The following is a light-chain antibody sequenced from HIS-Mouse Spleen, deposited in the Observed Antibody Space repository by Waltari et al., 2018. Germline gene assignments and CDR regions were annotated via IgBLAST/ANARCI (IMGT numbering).Light chain of an antibody. CDR1: SLRSYY. CDR3: QVWDSSSDHVV. Sequence: SSELTQDPAVSVALGQTVRITCQGDSLRSYYASWYQQKPGQAPVLVVYDDSDRPSGVPERSSGSNSGNTATLTISRVEAGDEADYYCQVWDSSSDHVVFGGGTKLTVL. J-gene: IGLJ2*01. CDR2: DDS. V-gene: IGLV3-21*02.